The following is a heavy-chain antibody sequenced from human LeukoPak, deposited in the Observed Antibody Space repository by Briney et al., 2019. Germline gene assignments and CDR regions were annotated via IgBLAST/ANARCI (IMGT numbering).Heavy chain of an antibody. Sequence: SETLSLTCTVSGGSISSHCWSWIRQPPGKEPEWIGYISDSGRTKYNVSLKSRVAISVDASKNQFSLQLTSVTAADTAVYYCARHFMDRSGYRDTLDMWGQGTMVSASS. CDR3: ARHFMDRSGYRDTLDM. V-gene: IGHV4-59*08. CDR1: GGSISSHC. CDR2: ISDSGRT. D-gene: IGHD3-22*01. J-gene: IGHJ3*02.